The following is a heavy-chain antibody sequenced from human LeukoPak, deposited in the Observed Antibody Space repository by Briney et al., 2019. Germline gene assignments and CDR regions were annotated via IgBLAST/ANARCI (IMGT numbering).Heavy chain of an antibody. J-gene: IGHJ4*02. D-gene: IGHD1-26*01. CDR1: GFTFSSYA. CDR2: ISYDGSNK. Sequence: GRSLRLSCAASGFTFSSYAMHWVRQAPGKGLEWVAVISYDGSNKYYADSVKGRFTISRDNSKSTLYLQMNSLRAEDTAVYYCGGSYFDYWGQGTLVTVSS. V-gene: IGHV3-30-3*01. CDR3: GGSYFDY.